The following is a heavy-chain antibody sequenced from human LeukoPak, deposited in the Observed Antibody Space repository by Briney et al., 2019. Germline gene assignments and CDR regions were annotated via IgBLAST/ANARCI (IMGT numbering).Heavy chain of an antibody. CDR3: ARDLSSGWYGSEGYFQH. CDR1: GFTFSSYA. D-gene: IGHD6-19*01. Sequence: GGSLRLSCAASGFTFSSYAMHWVRQAPGKGLEWVAVISYDGSNKYYADSVKGRFTISRDNSKNTLYLQMNSLRAEDTAVYYCARDLSSGWYGSEGYFQHWGQGTLVTVSS. J-gene: IGHJ1*01. V-gene: IGHV3-30*04. CDR2: ISYDGSNK.